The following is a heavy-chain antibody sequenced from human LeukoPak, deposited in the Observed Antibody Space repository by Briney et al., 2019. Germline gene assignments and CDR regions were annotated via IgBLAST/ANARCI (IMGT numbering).Heavy chain of an antibody. V-gene: IGHV3-23*01. CDR1: GFTFSSYA. J-gene: IGHJ4*02. CDR3: AKSRDSSGYLGLSGY. D-gene: IGHD3-22*01. Sequence: GGSLRLSCAASGFTFSSYAMSWVRQAPGKGLEWVSAISGSGGSTYYADSVKGRFTISRHNSKNTLYLQMNSLRAEDTAVYYCAKSRDSSGYLGLSGYWGQGTLVTVSS. CDR2: ISGSGGST.